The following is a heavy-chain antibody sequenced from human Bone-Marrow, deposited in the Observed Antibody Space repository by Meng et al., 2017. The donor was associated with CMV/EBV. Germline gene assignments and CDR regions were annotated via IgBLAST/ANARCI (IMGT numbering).Heavy chain of an antibody. J-gene: IGHJ4*02. D-gene: IGHD1-1*01. CDR1: GGSISSYY. V-gene: IGHV4-59*01. Sequence: SETLSLTCTVSGGSISSYYWSWIRQPPGKGLEWIGYIYYSGSTNYNPSLKSRVTISVDTSKNQFSLKLSSVTAADTAVYYCARAGGTKAFGEFDYWGQGTLVTVSS. CDR2: IYYSGST. CDR3: ARAGGTKAFGEFDY.